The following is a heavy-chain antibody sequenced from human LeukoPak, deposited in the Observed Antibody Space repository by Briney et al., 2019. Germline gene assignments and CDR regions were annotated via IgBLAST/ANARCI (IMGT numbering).Heavy chain of an antibody. CDR3: AKASNTLDY. CDR1: GFPFSASA. Sequence: PGGSLRPSCAAFGFPFSASAMSWVRQAPGKGLEWVSTISNSGGSTYYANSVRGRFTISRDNSKNTLFLQLNSLRAEDTAVYYCAKASNTLDYWGQGTLVTVSS. D-gene: IGHD2/OR15-2a*01. V-gene: IGHV3-23*01. CDR2: ISNSGGST. J-gene: IGHJ4*02.